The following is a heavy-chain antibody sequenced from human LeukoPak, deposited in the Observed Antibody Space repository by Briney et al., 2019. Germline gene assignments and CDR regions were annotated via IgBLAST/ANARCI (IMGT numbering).Heavy chain of an antibody. V-gene: IGHV3-43*02. CDR2: ISGDGGST. Sequence: GSLRLSCAASGFTFDDYAMHCVRQAPGKGLEWVSLISGDGGSTYYADSVKGRFTISRDNSKNSLYLQMNSLRTEDTALYYCANDVDTAMPRDYWGQGTLVTVSS. CDR3: ANDVDTAMPRDY. CDR1: GFTFDDYA. J-gene: IGHJ4*02. D-gene: IGHD5-18*01.